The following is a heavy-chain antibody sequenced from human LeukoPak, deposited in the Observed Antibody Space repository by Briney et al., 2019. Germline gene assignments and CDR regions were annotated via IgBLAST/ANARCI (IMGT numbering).Heavy chain of an antibody. CDR2: MNPNGGNT. J-gene: IGHJ6*03. D-gene: IGHD6-19*01. CDR3: ARGAGWLPSREDYYYYYYMDV. V-gene: IGHV1-8*01. Sequence: ASVTVSCKASGYTFTSYDINWVRQATGQGLEWMGWMNPNGGNTGYAQKFQGRVTMTRNTSISTAYMELSSLRSEDTAVYYCARGAGWLPSREDYYYYYYMDVWGKGTTVTISS. CDR1: GYTFTSYD.